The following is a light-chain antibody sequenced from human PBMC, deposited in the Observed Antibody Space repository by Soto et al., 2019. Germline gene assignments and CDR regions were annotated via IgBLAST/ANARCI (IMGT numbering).Light chain of an antibody. CDR1: SSDVGGYNY. J-gene: IGLJ1*01. CDR3: SSYAGSNNSLYV. CDR2: EVS. V-gene: IGLV2-8*01. Sequence: LTQPPSASGSPGQSVTISCTGTSSDVGGYNYYSWYQQHPGKAPKLMIYEVSKRPSGVPDRFSGSKSGNTASLTVSGLQAEDEDDYYCSSYAGSNNSLYVFGTGTKVTVL.